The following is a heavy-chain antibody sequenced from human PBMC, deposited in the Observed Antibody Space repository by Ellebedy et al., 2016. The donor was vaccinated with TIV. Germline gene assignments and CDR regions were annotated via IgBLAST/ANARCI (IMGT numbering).Heavy chain of an antibody. Sequence: SETLSLTXTASGGSISSYYWSWIRQFPGKGLEWIGYISYSGATNYNPSLRGRVTISLDTSKNQFSLKVTSVTAADTAEYYCARLPYYGSNSRGAVDIWGQGTMVTVSS. J-gene: IGHJ3*02. V-gene: IGHV4-59*01. D-gene: IGHD4-23*01. CDR1: GGSISSYY. CDR2: ISYSGAT. CDR3: ARLPYYGSNSRGAVDI.